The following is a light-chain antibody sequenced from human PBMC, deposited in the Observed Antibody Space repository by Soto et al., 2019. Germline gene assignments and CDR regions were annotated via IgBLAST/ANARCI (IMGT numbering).Light chain of an antibody. V-gene: IGKV3-11*01. Sequence: EIVLTQSPATLSLSPWERATLSCRASQSVSRNLAWYQQKPGQAPRLLIYDASGRATGIPARFSGSGSGTDFTLTISSLEPEDFAVYYCQQRSNWPLFGGGTRVEIK. CDR2: DAS. CDR1: QSVSRN. CDR3: QQRSNWPL. J-gene: IGKJ4*01.